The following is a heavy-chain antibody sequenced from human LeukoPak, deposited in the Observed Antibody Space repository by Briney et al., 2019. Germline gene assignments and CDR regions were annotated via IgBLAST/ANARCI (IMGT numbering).Heavy chain of an antibody. V-gene: IGHV5-51*01. CDR1: GYRFTSYW. CDR2: IYPGDSDT. D-gene: IGHD1-26*01. CDR3: ARVGVGATTDY. J-gene: IGHJ4*02. Sequence: GESLKISCKGSGYRFTSYWFAWVRQMPGKGLDWMGIIYPGDSDTRYSPSFQGQVTISADKSISTAYLQWSSLKASDTAMYYCARVGVGATTDYWGQGTLVTVSS.